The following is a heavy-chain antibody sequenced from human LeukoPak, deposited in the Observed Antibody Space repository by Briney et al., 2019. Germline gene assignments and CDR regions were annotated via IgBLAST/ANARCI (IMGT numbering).Heavy chain of an antibody. D-gene: IGHD3-10*01. J-gene: IGHJ4*02. V-gene: IGHV1-18*01. Sequence: ASVKVSCKASGYTFTNYGVTWVRQAPGQGLEWVGWISAYNGNTNYAQKVLGRVTMTTDTSTTTAYMELRSLRPDDTAVYYCARRSESRGNDYWGQGTLVTVSS. CDR2: ISAYNGNT. CDR1: GYTFTNYG. CDR3: ARRSESRGNDY.